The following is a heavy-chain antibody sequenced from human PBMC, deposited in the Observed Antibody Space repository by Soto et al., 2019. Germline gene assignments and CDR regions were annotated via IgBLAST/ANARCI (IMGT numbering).Heavy chain of an antibody. D-gene: IGHD6-6*01. J-gene: IGHJ4*02. CDR1: GGSISSYY. Sequence: PSETLSLTCTVSGGSISSYYWSWIRQPPGKGLEWIGYIYYSGSTNYNPSLKSRVTISVDTSKNQFSLKLSSVTAADTAVYYCARVRSIAARPSIGAAAGIMPSSGIDSWGQGSLVPVSS. CDR2: IYYSGST. CDR3: ARVRSIAARPSIGAAAGIMPSSGIDS. V-gene: IGHV4-59*12.